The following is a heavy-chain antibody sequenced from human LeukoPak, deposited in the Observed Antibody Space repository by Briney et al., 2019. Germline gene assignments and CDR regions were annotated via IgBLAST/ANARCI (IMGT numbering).Heavy chain of an antibody. J-gene: IGHJ4*02. CDR3: ARMTDNYGDYEPIPGTYYFDF. D-gene: IGHD4-17*01. CDR2: ISSGGSNK. V-gene: IGHV3-11*04. Sequence: PGGSLRLSCAASGFTFSDYSMRWIRQAPGKGLEWVSYISSGGSNKYYADSVKGRFTISRDNAKNSLYLQMNSLRAEDTAVYYCARMTDNYGDYEPIPGTYYFDFWGQGTLVTVSS. CDR1: GFTFSDYS.